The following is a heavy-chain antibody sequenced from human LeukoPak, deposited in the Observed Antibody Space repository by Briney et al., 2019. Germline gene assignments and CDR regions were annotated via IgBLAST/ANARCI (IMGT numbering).Heavy chain of an antibody. V-gene: IGHV3-11*04. CDR2: ISGSGGTI. CDR3: ARAGGGSSLLRFDP. D-gene: IGHD6-6*01. Sequence: GGSLRLSCAVSGFTFSGYYMTWIRQAPGKGLEWVSSISGSGGTIYYADSVKGRFSISRDNANNSLFLQMNSLTVDDTAVYFCARAGGGSSLLRFDPWGQGTLVTVSS. CDR1: GFTFSGYY. J-gene: IGHJ5*02.